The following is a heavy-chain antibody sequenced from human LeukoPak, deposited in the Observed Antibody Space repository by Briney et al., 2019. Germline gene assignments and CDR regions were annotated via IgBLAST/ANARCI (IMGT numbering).Heavy chain of an antibody. CDR2: ITYDGYYK. CDR3: ARDLSPVVRASPMGY. D-gene: IGHD3-10*01. J-gene: IGHJ4*02. Sequence: PGTSLRLACAASGFSFTSYGMHWVRQAPGKGLEWVALITYDGYYKDYSDSVKGRFTISSDTSTNTLYLQMNSLRAEDTAVYYCARDLSPVVRASPMGYWGQGTLVTVSS. CDR1: GFSFTSYG. V-gene: IGHV3-30*03.